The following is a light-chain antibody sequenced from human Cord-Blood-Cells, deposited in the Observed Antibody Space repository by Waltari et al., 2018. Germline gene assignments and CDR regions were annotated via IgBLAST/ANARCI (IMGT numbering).Light chain of an antibody. CDR3: MQALQTPYT. CDR2: LGS. CDR1: QSLLHSNGYNY. V-gene: IGKV2-28*01. J-gene: IGKJ2*01. Sequence: DIVMTQSPLSLPVTPGEPASISCRSPQSLLHSNGYNYLDWYLQKPGQSPQLLIYLGSNRASGVPDRFSGSGSGTDFTLKISRVEAEDVGVYYCMQALQTPYTFGQGTKLEIK.